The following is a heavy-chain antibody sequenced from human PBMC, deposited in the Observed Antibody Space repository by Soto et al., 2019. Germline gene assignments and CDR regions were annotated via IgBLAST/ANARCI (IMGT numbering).Heavy chain of an antibody. CDR3: AKSVLRYFDWDGMDV. Sequence: GGSLRLSCRTSGFTFSNFVLTWVREGPGKGLEWVSSISRDGFNTYSSNSVKGRFTVSRDNSKDTLYLQMNRVRADDTATYYCAKSVLRYFDWDGMDVWGQGTTVPV. D-gene: IGHD3-9*01. V-gene: IGHV3-23*01. CDR2: ISRDGFNT. CDR1: GFTFSNFV. J-gene: IGHJ6*01.